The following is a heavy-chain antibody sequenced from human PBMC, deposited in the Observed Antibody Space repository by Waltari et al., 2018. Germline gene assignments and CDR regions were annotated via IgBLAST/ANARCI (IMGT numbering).Heavy chain of an antibody. V-gene: IGHV3-21*01. CDR1: GFTFSSYS. CDR3: ASYYGSGPGAFDI. Sequence: VQLVESGGGLVKPGGSLRLSCAASGFTFSSYSMNWVRRAPGKGLEWVSSISSSSSYIYYADSVKGRFTISRDNAKNSLYLQMNSLRAEDTAVYYCASYYGSGPGAFDIWGQGTMVTVSS. D-gene: IGHD3-10*01. J-gene: IGHJ3*02. CDR2: ISSSSSYI.